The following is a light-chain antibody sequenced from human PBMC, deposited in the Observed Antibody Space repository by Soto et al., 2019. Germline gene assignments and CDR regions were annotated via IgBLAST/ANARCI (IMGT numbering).Light chain of an antibody. J-gene: IGKJ1*01. Sequence: DIQMTQSPSPLSASLGDRFTITCLASQSISSWLAWYQQKPGKAPKLLIYDASSLESGVPSRFSGSGSGTEFTLTISSLQPDDFATYYCQQYNSYSPTFGQGTKVDVK. CDR3: QQYNSYSPT. V-gene: IGKV1-5*01. CDR1: QSISSW. CDR2: DAS.